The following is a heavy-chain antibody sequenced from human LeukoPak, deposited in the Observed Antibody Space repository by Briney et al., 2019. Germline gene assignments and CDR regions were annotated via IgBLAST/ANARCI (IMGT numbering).Heavy chain of an antibody. Sequence: PGGSLRLSCAASGFTFSSYAMSWVRQAPGKGLEWVSAVSGSGGSTYYADSVKGRFTISRDNSKNTLYLQMNSLRAEDTAVYYCAKDGSIFGVVTFDYWGQGTLVTVSS. CDR1: GFTFSSYA. CDR3: AKDGSIFGVVTFDY. V-gene: IGHV3-23*01. J-gene: IGHJ4*02. D-gene: IGHD3-3*01. CDR2: VSGSGGST.